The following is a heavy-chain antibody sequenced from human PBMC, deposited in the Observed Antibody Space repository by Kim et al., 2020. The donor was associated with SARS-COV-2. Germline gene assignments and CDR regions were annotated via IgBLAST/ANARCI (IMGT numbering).Heavy chain of an antibody. CDR2: IKQDGSEK. CDR3: AREPLWSSSWYNYYYGMDV. CDR1: GFTFSSYW. J-gene: IGHJ6*02. Sequence: GGSLRLSCAASGFTFSSYWMSWVRQAPGKGLEWVANIKQDGSEKYYVDSVKGRFTISRDNAKNSLYLQMNSLRAEDTAVYYCAREPLWSSSWYNYYYGMDVWGQGTTVTVSS. V-gene: IGHV3-7*03. D-gene: IGHD6-13*01.